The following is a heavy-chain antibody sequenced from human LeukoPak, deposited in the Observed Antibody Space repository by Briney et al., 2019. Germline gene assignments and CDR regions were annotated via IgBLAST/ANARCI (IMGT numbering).Heavy chain of an antibody. D-gene: IGHD6-19*01. J-gene: IGHJ4*02. CDR3: ARMKWGIGSGWYEADY. CDR2: ISYDGSNK. V-gene: IGHV3-30*04. Sequence: GGSLRLSCAASGFTFSSYAMHWVRQAPGKGLEWVAVISYDGSNKYYADSVKGRFTISRDNSKNTLYLQMNSLRAEDTAVYYCARMKWGIGSGWYEADYWGQGTLVTVSS. CDR1: GFTFSSYA.